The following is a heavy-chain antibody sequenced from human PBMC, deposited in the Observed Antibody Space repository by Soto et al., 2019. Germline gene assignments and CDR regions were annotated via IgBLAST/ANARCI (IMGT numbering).Heavy chain of an antibody. V-gene: IGHV3-30*03. Sequence: QVQLVESGGGVVQPGRSLRLSCAASGFTFSSYGMHWVRQAPGKGLEWVAVISYDGSNKYYADSVKGRFTISRDNSKNTLYLQMNSLSAEDTAVYYCASSGSYYNWFDPWGQGTLVTVSS. D-gene: IGHD3-10*01. CDR1: GFTFSSYG. J-gene: IGHJ5*02. CDR3: ASSGSYYNWFDP. CDR2: ISYDGSNK.